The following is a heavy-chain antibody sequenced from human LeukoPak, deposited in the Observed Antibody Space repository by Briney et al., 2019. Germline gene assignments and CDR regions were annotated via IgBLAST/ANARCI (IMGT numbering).Heavy chain of an antibody. V-gene: IGHV4-59*01. Sequence: PSETLSLTCTVSGGSISSYYWNWIRQPPGKGLEWIGYIYNSGSTNYNPSLKSRVTISADTSKNQFSLKLSSVTAADTAVYYCARGPYDYSGYYRQWGQGTLVTVSS. CDR2: IYNSGST. CDR3: ARGPYDYSGYYRQ. CDR1: GGSISSYY. J-gene: IGHJ4*02. D-gene: IGHD3-22*01.